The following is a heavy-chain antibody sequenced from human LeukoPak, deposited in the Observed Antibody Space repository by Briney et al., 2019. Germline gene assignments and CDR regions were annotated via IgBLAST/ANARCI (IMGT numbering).Heavy chain of an antibody. V-gene: IGHV3-23*01. D-gene: IGHD3-22*01. CDR1: GFTFSSYG. J-gene: IGHJ3*01. CDR3: SKGYYHCSGSSLDAFGF. Sequence: GGSLRLSCAASGFTFSSYGMSWVRQAPGKGLEWVSAISGSGGSTYYADSVKGRFTISRDNSKNTLYLQMNSLRAEDTAVYYCSKGYYHCSGSSLDAFGFLGQGTMVTVSS. CDR2: ISGSGGST.